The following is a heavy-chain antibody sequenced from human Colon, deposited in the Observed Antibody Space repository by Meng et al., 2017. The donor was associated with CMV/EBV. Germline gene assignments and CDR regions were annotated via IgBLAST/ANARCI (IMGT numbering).Heavy chain of an antibody. Sequence: GGSLRLSCAASGFTFSDYIMNWVRQAPGKGLEWVSSISATSAYIYYADSVKGRFTISRDNGKNLVYLQMNNLRAEDTAVYYCARDTTSGSYIHHYGMDVWGLGTTVTV. CDR1: GFTFSDYI. V-gene: IGHV3-21*06. CDR2: ISATSAYI. J-gene: IGHJ6*02. CDR3: ARDTTSGSYIHHYGMDV. D-gene: IGHD1-26*01.